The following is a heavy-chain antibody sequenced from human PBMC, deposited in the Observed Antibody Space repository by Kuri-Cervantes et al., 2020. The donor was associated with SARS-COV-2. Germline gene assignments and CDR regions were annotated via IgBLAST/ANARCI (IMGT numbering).Heavy chain of an antibody. D-gene: IGHD1-20*01. CDR2: ISYDGSNK. CDR1: GFTFSTYA. J-gene: IGHJ5*02. CDR3: AKDGLGYNWNAGGWFDP. V-gene: IGHV3-30*18. Sequence: GESLKISCAASGFTFSTYAMHWVRQAPGKGLEWVAIISYDGSNKYYADSVKGRFTISRDNSKNTLYLQMNSLRAEDTAVYYCAKDGLGYNWNAGGWFDPWGQGTLVTVSS.